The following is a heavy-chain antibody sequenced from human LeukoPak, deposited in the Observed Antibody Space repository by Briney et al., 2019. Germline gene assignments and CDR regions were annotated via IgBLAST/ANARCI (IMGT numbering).Heavy chain of an antibody. V-gene: IGHV4-39*01. Sequence: SETLSLTCTVSGGSISSSTYYWAWIRQPPGKGLEWIVTMYYSGSTYYNPSLKSRVTISADTSKNQFSLRLSSVTAADTAAYFCANEDQYYHMDVWGKGTTVTISS. CDR3: ANEDQYYHMDV. D-gene: IGHD2-2*01. CDR2: MYYSGST. CDR1: GGSISSSTYY. J-gene: IGHJ6*03.